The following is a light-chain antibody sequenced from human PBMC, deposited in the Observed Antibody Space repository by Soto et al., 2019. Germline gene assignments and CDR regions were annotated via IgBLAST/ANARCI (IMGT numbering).Light chain of an antibody. CDR1: QTISSW. J-gene: IGKJ5*01. CDR2: DAS. Sequence: DIQMTQSPSTLSASVGDRVTITCRASQTISSWLAWYQQKPGKAPNILIYDASTLERGVPSRFRGTGSGTEFTLTIDRLQPDDFETYYCQQYHTSSITFGQGTRLEIK. CDR3: QQYHTSSIT. V-gene: IGKV1-5*01.